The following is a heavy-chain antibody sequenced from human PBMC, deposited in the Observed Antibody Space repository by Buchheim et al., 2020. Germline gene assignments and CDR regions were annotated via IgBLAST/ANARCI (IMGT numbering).Heavy chain of an antibody. CDR3: AKTNYYESSGYIDY. Sequence: QVQLVESGEGVVQPGRSLRLSCAASGFTFSSYGMHWVRQAPGKGPEWVAVISYDGSNAYYADSVKGRFPISRDNSKNTLYLQMNSLRAEDTAVFYCAKTNYYESSGYIDYWGQGTL. CDR1: GFTFSSYG. V-gene: IGHV3-30*18. J-gene: IGHJ4*02. D-gene: IGHD3-22*01. CDR2: ISYDGSNA.